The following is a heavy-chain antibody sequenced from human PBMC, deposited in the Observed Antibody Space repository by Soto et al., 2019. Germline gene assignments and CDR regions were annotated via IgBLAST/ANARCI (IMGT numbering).Heavy chain of an antibody. Sequence: GGSLRLSCAASGFNFNNFDMNWFRQAPGKGLEWVSSIRTSSSYIYYAESVKGRFTISRDNAKKSLYLEMNRLGVEDTAVYYCARDRAPFCGGDCGLVDVWGQGTSVTVSS. D-gene: IGHD2-21*02. J-gene: IGHJ6*02. CDR2: IRTSSSYI. V-gene: IGHV3-21*01. CDR1: GFNFNNFD. CDR3: ARDRAPFCGGDCGLVDV.